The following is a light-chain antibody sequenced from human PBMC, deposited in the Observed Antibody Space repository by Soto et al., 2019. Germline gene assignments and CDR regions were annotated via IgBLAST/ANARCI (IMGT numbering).Light chain of an antibody. J-gene: IGKJ1*01. CDR1: QSVRSSY. Sequence: EIVLTQSPGTLSLSPGERATLSCRASQSVRSSYLAWYQQRPGQAPRLLIYGASNRAAGIPDRFSGSGSGKDFTLTTSILEPEDFAVYYCQQYGSSPKTFGQGTKVDIK. CDR3: QQYGSSPKT. CDR2: GAS. V-gene: IGKV3-20*01.